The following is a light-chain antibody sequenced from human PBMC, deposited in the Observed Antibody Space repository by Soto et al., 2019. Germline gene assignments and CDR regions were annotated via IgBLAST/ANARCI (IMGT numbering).Light chain of an antibody. V-gene: IGLV1-40*01. CDR3: CSYAGSYTLYV. CDR1: SSNIGAGYD. Sequence: QSVLTQTPSVSGAPGQRVTISCTGSSSNIGAGYDVHWYQQLPGTAPKLLIYANSIRPSGVPDRFSGSKSGTSASLAITGLQAEDEADYYCCSYAGSYTLYVFGTGTKVTVL. J-gene: IGLJ1*01. CDR2: ANS.